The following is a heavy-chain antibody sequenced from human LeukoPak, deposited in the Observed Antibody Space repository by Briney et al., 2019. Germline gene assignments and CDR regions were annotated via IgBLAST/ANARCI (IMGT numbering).Heavy chain of an antibody. D-gene: IGHD5-18*01. Sequence: GGSLRLSCAASGFTFSSYAMSWVRQAPGKGLEWVSAISGSGGSTYYADSVKGRFTISRDNSKNTLYLQMNSLRAEDAAVYYCASPSGGGNSYGLLWGQGTLVTVSS. CDR3: ASPSGGGNSYGLL. V-gene: IGHV3-23*01. CDR1: GFTFSSYA. J-gene: IGHJ4*02. CDR2: ISGSGGST.